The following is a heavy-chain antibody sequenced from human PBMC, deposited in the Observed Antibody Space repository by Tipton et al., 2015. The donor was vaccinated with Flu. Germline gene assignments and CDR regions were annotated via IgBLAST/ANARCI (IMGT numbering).Heavy chain of an antibody. D-gene: IGHD6-13*01. J-gene: IGHJ4*02. CDR1: GDSITSGNYF. V-gene: IGHV4-61*10. CDR2: IYYSGKS. CDR3: AKWSSSWWSFDY. Sequence: TLSLTCTVSGDSITSGNYFWNWIRQPAGKGLEWIGYIYYSGKSNYNPSLKSRVTMSVDPSKNQVSLNLSSVTAADTAVYYCAKWSSSWWSFDYWGQGALVTVSS.